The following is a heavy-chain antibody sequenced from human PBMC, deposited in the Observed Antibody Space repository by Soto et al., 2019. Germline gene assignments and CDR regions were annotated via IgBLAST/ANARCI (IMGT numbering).Heavy chain of an antibody. V-gene: IGHV3-53*01. D-gene: IGHD3-16*01. CDR3: ARDRGGHYYYYYGMDV. J-gene: IGHJ6*02. Sequence: LRLSCAASGFTVSSNYMSWVRQAPGKGLEWVSVIYSGGSTYYADSVKGRFTISRDNSKNTLYLQMNSLRAEDTAVYYCARDRGGHYYYYYGMDVWGQGTTVTVSS. CDR2: IYSGGST. CDR1: GFTVSSNY.